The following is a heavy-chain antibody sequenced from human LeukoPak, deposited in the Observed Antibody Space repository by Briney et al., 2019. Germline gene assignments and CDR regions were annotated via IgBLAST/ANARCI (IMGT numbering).Heavy chain of an antibody. Sequence: GGSLRLSCVASGFTFSDYEMNWVRQAPGKGLEWVSYISRSGSNIYYADAVKGRFIISRDNAKNSLYLQMNGLRAEDTAVYYCGRSLAYWGQGTLVTVSS. D-gene: IGHD6-6*01. V-gene: IGHV3-48*03. CDR3: GRSLAY. J-gene: IGHJ4*02. CDR2: ISRSGSNI. CDR1: GFTFSDYE.